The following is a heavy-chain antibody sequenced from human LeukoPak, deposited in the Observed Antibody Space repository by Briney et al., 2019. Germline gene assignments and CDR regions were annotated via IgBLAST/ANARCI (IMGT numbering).Heavy chain of an antibody. CDR2: MNPNSGNT. J-gene: IGHJ3*02. CDR3: AREEWDNDAFDI. D-gene: IGHD1-26*01. CDR1: GYTFTSYG. V-gene: IGHV1-8*02. Sequence: GASVKVSCKASGYTFTSYGISWVRQATGQGLEWMGWMNPNSGNTGYAQKFQGRVTMTRNTSISTAYMELSSLRSEDTAVYYCAREEWDNDAFDIWGQGTMVTVSS.